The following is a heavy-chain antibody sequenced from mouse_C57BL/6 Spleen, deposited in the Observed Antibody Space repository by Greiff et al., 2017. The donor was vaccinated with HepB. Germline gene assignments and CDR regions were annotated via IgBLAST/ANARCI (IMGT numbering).Heavy chain of an antibody. V-gene: IGHV1-18*01. CDR1: GYTFTDYN. CDR3: ARRGDYYYGSSGSFAY. Sequence: VQLQQSGPELVKPGASVKIPCKASGYTFTDYNMDWVKQSHGKSLEWIGDINPNNGGTIYNQKFKGKATLTVDKSSSTAYMELRSLTSEDTAVYYCARRGDYYYGSSGSFAYWGQGTLVTVSA. CDR2: INPNNGGT. J-gene: IGHJ3*01. D-gene: IGHD1-1*01.